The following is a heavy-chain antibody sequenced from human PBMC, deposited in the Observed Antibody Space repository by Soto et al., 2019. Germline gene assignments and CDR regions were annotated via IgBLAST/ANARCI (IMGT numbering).Heavy chain of an antibody. J-gene: IGHJ4*02. D-gene: IGHD2-15*01. CDR2: TSYDGSNK. CDR3: ATRALYCSGGSCYWVLGY. CDR1: GFTFSSYG. Sequence: QVQLVESGGGVVQPGRSLRLSCAASGFTFSSYGMHWVRQAPGKGLEWVAVTSYDGSNKHYADSVKGRFTISRDNSKNTLYQQMNSLRAEETAVYYCATRALYCSGGSCYWVLGYWGQGTLVTVSS. V-gene: IGHV3-30*03.